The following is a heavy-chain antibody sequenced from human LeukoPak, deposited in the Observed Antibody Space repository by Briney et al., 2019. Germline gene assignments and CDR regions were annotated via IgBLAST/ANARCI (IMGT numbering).Heavy chain of an antibody. CDR2: IYYSGST. CDR3: ARGALDTKTRFDY. V-gene: IGHV4-61*05. CDR1: GGSISSSSHY. Sequence: PSETLSLTCTVSGGSISSSSHYWGWIRQPPGKGLEWIGYIYYSGSTKYNPSLKSRVTISVDASKNQFSLRLSSLTAADTAVYYCARGALDTKTRFDYWGQGTLVTVSS. D-gene: IGHD5-18*01. J-gene: IGHJ4*02.